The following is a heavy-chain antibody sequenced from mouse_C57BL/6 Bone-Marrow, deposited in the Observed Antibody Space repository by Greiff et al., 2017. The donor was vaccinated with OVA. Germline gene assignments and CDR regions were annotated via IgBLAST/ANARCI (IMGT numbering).Heavy chain of an antibody. V-gene: IGHV1-26*01. CDR2: INPNNGGT. D-gene: IGHD2-4*01. CDR1: GYTFTDYY. J-gene: IGHJ3*01. Sequence: VQLQQSGPELVKPGASVKISCKASGYTFTDYYMNWVKQSHGKSLEWIGDINPNNGGTSYNQKFKGKATLTVDKSSSTAYMELRSLTSEDSAVYYCAEGDDSFAYWGQGTLVTVSA. CDR3: AEGDDSFAY.